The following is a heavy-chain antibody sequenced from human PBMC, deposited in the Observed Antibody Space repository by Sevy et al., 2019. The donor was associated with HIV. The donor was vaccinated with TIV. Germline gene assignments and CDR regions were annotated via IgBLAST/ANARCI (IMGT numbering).Heavy chain of an antibody. Sequence: GGSLRLSCAASGFTFSSYWMSWVRQAPGKGPEWVANIKQDGSEKYYVDSVKGRFTISRDNAKNSLYLQMNSLRAEDTAVYYCARDYQDPYCGGDCYPYYFDYWGQGTLVTVSS. D-gene: IGHD2-21*02. CDR1: GFTFSSYW. CDR3: ARDYQDPYCGGDCYPYYFDY. V-gene: IGHV3-7*01. CDR2: IKQDGSEK. J-gene: IGHJ4*02.